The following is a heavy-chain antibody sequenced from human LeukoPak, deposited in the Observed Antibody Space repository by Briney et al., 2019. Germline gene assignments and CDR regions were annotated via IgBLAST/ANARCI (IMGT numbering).Heavy chain of an antibody. CDR1: GGSISSYY. D-gene: IGHD6-19*01. J-gene: IGHJ4*02. CDR3: ARVTSYISGWYLSFDH. CDR2: IYSTGTT. V-gene: IGHV4-4*07. Sequence: KPSETLSLTCTVFGGSISSYYWSWLRQPAGKGLEWVGRIYSTGTTNYNPSLKSRVTMSVDTSKKRFSLKLTSVTAADTAVYYCARVTSYISGWYLSFDHWGQGALVTVSS.